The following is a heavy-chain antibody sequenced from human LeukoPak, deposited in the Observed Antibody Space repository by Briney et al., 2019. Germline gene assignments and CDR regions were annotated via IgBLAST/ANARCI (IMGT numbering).Heavy chain of an antibody. J-gene: IGHJ4*02. D-gene: IGHD3-22*01. CDR1: GFTFDDYG. V-gene: IGHV3-20*04. CDR2: INWNGGST. CDR3: ARGHDSSGYYSFDY. Sequence: PGGSLRLSCAASGFTFDDYGMSWVRQAPGKGLEWVSGINWNGGSTGYADSVKGRFTISRDNAKNSLYLQMNSLRAEDTAVYYCARGHDSSGYYSFDYWGQGTLVTVSS.